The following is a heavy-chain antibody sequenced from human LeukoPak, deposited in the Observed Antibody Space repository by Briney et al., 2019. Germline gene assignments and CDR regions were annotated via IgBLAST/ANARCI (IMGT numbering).Heavy chain of an antibody. CDR1: GGSISSSSYY. J-gene: IGHJ3*02. CDR3: ARDEYFDWLGDAFDI. V-gene: IGHV4-39*07. Sequence: PSETLSLTCTVSGGSISSSSYYWGWIRQPPGKGLEWIGSIYYSGSTYYNPSLKSRVTISVDTSKNQFSLKLSSVTAADTAVYYCARDEYFDWLGDAFDIWGQGTMVTVSS. D-gene: IGHD3-9*01. CDR2: IYYSGST.